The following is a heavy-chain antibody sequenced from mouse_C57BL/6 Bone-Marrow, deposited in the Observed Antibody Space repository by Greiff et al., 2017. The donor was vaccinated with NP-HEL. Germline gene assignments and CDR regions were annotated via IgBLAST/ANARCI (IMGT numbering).Heavy chain of an antibody. CDR1: GYAFSSYW. J-gene: IGHJ2*01. Sequence: QVQLQQSGAELVKPGASVKISCKASGYAFSSYWMNWVKQRPGKGLEWIGQIYPGDGDTNYNGKFKGKATLTADKSSSTAYMQLSSLTSEDSAVYFCARSDYYGSSYVEYYFDYWGQGTTLTVSS. D-gene: IGHD1-1*01. CDR2: IYPGDGDT. CDR3: ARSDYYGSSYVEYYFDY. V-gene: IGHV1-80*01.